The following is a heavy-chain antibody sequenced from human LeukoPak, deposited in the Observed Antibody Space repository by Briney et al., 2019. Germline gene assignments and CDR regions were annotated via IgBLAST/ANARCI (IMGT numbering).Heavy chain of an antibody. J-gene: IGHJ4*02. V-gene: IGHV3-23*01. CDR1: GFTFNSCA. CDR3: AKAIGTAWRHYFDY. CDR2: ISGSGGST. D-gene: IGHD2-21*02. Sequence: PGGSPRLSCSASGFTFNSCAMHWVRQAPGKGLEWVSAISGSGGSTYYADSVKGRFTISRDNSKNTLYMQMNSLRAEDTAIYYCAKAIGTAWRHYFDYWGQGTLVTVSS.